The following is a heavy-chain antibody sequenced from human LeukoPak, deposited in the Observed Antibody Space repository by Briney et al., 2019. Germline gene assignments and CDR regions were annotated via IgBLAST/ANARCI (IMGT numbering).Heavy chain of an antibody. CDR3: AGPGAGDLDY. D-gene: IGHD3-10*01. V-gene: IGHV4-34*01. CDR2: INHSGST. J-gene: IGHJ4*02. Sequence: SETLSLTCVVYGGPFGVYYWSWVRQPPGKGLEWIGEINHSGSTNYNPSLKSRVTISVDTSKNHFSLMLSSVTAADTAVYYCAGPGAGDLDYWGQGTLVTVSS. CDR1: GGPFGVYY.